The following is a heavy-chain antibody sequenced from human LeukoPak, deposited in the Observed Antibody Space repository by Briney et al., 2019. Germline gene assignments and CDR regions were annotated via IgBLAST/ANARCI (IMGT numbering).Heavy chain of an antibody. CDR2: IYYSGST. Sequence: PSETLSLTCTVSGGSISSSSYYWGWIRQPPGKGLEWIGSIYYSGSTYYNPSLKSRVTISVDTSKNQFSLKLSSVTAADTAVYYCARHHDSRVYYSDYWGQGTLVTVSS. V-gene: IGHV4-39*01. J-gene: IGHJ4*02. CDR3: ARHHDSRVYYSDY. CDR1: GGSISSSSYY. D-gene: IGHD3-22*01.